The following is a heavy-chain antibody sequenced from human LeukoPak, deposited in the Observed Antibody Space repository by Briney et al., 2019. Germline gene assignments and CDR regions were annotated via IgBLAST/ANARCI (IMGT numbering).Heavy chain of an antibody. D-gene: IGHD3-22*01. Sequence: SVKVSCKASGGTFSSYAISWVRQAPGQGLEWMGGIIPIFGTANYAQKFQGRVTITADKSTSTAYMELSSLRSEDTAVYYCAKGGAMIVGLPFDCWGQGTLVTVSS. J-gene: IGHJ4*02. CDR3: AKGGAMIVGLPFDC. CDR1: GGTFSSYA. CDR2: IIPIFGTA. V-gene: IGHV1-69*06.